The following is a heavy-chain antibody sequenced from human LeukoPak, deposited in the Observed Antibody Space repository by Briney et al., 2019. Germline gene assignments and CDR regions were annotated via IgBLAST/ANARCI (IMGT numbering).Heavy chain of an antibody. D-gene: IGHD4-11*01. J-gene: IGHJ4*02. CDR1: GFTFSSYW. V-gene: IGHV3-74*01. Sequence: GGSLRLSCAASGFTFSSYWMHWVRQAPGKGLVWVSRINSDGYGTTYADSVKGRFTISRDNAKNTLYLQMNSLRAEDTAVYYCARGAKGSNYDFDYWGQGTLVTVSS. CDR3: ARGAKGSNYDFDY. CDR2: INSDGYGT.